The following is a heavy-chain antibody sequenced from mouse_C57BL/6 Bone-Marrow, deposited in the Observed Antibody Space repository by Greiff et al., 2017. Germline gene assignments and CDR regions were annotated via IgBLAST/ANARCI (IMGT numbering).Heavy chain of an antibody. Sequence: EVQLQESGGGLVQPGGAMKLSRAVSGFTFSDVWMVWVRQPPEKGLEWVAEIRNKANKQATYYAESVKGRFTISRDDSKSSVYLQMNSLRAEDTGIYYCTRRDYYGDYWGQGTTLTVSS. D-gene: IGHD1-1*01. J-gene: IGHJ2*01. V-gene: IGHV6-6*01. CDR3: TRRDYYGDY. CDR1: GFTFSDVW. CDR2: IRNKANKQAT.